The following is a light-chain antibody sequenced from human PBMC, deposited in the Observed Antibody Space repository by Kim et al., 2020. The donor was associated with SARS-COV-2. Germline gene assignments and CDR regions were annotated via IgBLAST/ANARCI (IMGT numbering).Light chain of an antibody. CDR2: WAS. CDR1: QTVLYSSINKNY. V-gene: IGKV4-1*01. Sequence: RATINCKSRQTVLYSSINKNYLAWYQQKPGQPPKLLIYWASSRESGVPDRFSGSGSGTDFTLTISSLQAEDVAVYYCQQYYSTPLTFGQGTKLEI. CDR3: QQYYSTPLT. J-gene: IGKJ2*01.